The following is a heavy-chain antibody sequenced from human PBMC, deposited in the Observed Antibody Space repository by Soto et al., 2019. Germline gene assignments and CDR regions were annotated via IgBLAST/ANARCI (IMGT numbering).Heavy chain of an antibody. CDR3: AKTTAITIFYYMDV. Sequence: GGSLRLSCAASGFTFSSYGMHWVRQAPGKGLEWVAVISYDGSNKYYADSVKGRFTISRDNSKNTLYLQMNSLRAEDTAVYYCAKTTAITIFYYMDVWGKGTTVTVSS. D-gene: IGHD3-3*01. V-gene: IGHV3-30*18. CDR1: GFTFSSYG. CDR2: ISYDGSNK. J-gene: IGHJ6*03.